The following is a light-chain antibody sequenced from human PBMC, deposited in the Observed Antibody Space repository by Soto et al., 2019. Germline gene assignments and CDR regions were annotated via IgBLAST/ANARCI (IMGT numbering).Light chain of an antibody. CDR1: QSVSSSY. Sequence: EIVLTQSPGTLSLSPGERATLSCRARQSVSSSYLAWYQQKPGQAPRLLIYAASSRATGIPDRFSGSGSGTDFTLIISRMEPDDFAVYYCQQYGGSPPYTFGQGTKLEIK. V-gene: IGKV3-20*01. CDR2: AAS. CDR3: QQYGGSPPYT. J-gene: IGKJ2*01.